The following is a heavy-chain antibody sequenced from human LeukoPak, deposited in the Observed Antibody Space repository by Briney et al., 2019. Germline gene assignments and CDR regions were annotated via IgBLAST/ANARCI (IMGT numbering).Heavy chain of an antibody. CDR3: ARAPQGYYYGSGSYYYYYYMDV. D-gene: IGHD3-10*01. Sequence: ASVKVSCKASGYTFTSYDINWVRQATGQGLEWMGWMNPNSGNTGYAQKFQGRVTITRNTSISTAYMELSSLRSEDTAVYYCARAPQGYYYGSGSYYYYYYMDVWGKGTTVTVSS. J-gene: IGHJ6*03. CDR1: GYTFTSYD. CDR2: MNPNSGNT. V-gene: IGHV1-8*03.